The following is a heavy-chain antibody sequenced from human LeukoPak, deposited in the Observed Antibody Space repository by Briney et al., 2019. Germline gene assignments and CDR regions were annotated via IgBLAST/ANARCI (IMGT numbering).Heavy chain of an antibody. J-gene: IGHJ4*02. V-gene: IGHV3-23*01. CDR2: ISGSGDST. D-gene: IGHD3-10*01. CDR1: GFTFSSNS. Sequence: GGSLRLSCAASGFTFSSNSMTWVRQTPGKGLEWVSRISGSGDSTFYADSVKGRFTISRDNSRSTLYLQMSSLRPEDTAVYYCTKWSGFGDDWGQGTLVTVSS. CDR3: TKWSGFGDD.